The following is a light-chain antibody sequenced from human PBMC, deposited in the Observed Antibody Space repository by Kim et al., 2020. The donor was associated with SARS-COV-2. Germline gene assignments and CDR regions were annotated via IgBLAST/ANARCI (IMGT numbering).Light chain of an antibody. Sequence: VALGQTVRITCQGDSLRSYYATWYQQKPGQAPLVVICGKNNRPSGIPDRFSGSSSGDTASLTITGTQAGDEADYYCNSRGSNDNVLFGGGTQLTVL. V-gene: IGLV3-19*01. CDR3: NSRGSNDNVL. CDR2: GKN. J-gene: IGLJ2*01. CDR1: SLRSYY.